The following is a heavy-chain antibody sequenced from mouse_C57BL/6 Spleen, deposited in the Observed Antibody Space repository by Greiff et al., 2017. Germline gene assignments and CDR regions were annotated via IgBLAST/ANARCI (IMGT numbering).Heavy chain of an antibody. V-gene: IGHV2-2*01. D-gene: IGHD4-1*01. CDR1: GFSLTSYG. Sequence: VKLMESGPGLVQPSQSLSITCTVSGFSLTSYGVHWVRQSPGKGLEWLGVIWSGGSTDYNAAFISRLSISKDNSKSQVFFKMNSLQADDTAIYYCARNKANWDIYFDYWGQGTTLTVSS. CDR3: ARNKANWDIYFDY. J-gene: IGHJ2*01. CDR2: IWSGGST.